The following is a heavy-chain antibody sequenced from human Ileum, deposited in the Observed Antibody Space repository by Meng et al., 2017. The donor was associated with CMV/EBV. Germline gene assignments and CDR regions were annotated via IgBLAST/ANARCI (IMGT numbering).Heavy chain of an antibody. V-gene: IGHV3-74*01. CDR1: GFTFRDYW. CDR2: INNDGNTA. CDR3: ARPYTGASTLPF. J-gene: IGHJ4*02. D-gene: IGHD1-26*01. Sequence: GESLKISCAASGFTFRDYWMHWVRQSPGKGLVWVSRINNDGNTADYADSVKGRFTIFRDNTKNTLYLQMNSLRAEDTAVYYCARPYTGASTLPFWGQGTLVTGSS.